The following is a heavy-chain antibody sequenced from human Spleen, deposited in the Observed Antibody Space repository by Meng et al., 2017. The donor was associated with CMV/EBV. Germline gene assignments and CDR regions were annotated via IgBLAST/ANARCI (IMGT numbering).Heavy chain of an antibody. D-gene: IGHD2-2*01. CDR2: MNPNSGNT. V-gene: IGHV1-8*02. CDR3: AEKLCSSTSCYGMDV. J-gene: IGHJ6*02. CDR1: GYTFTSYD. Sequence: ASVKVSCKASGYTFTSYDINWVRQATGQGLEWMGWMNPNSGNTGYAQKFQGRVTMTRDTSISTAYMELSRLRSDDTAVYYCAEKLCSSTSCYGMDVWGQGTTVTVSS.